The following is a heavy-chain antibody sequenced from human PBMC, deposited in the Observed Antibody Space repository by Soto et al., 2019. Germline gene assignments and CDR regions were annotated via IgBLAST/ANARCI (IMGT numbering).Heavy chain of an antibody. J-gene: IGHJ6*02. Sequence: PMHTVPRTGALSGGSVSSTSVAWNWIRQSPSRGLEWLGRTYRRSISYNEDVPSVKSRITINPDTSKNQFSLQLNSATADDTALYYCGRDEVRNGVGVWGQGTTVTVSS. CDR2: TYRRSISYN. CDR1: GGSVSSTSVA. CDR3: GRDEVRNGVGV. V-gene: IGHV6-1*01.